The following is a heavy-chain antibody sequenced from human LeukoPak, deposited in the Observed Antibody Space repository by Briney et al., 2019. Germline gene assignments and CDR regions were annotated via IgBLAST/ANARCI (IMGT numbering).Heavy chain of an antibody. Sequence: SETLSLTCSVSGQSTTTYRWSWIRQSAAKGLEWMGRIDEDGSTTYSPSLRSRVTVSADTSKNQVSLKLKFVTAADTAVYFCARGYRSTTHCHFDSWGRGTLVTVSS. D-gene: IGHD2-2*01. V-gene: IGHV4-4*07. CDR3: ARGYRSTTHCHFDS. CDR2: IDEDGST. J-gene: IGHJ5*01. CDR1: GQSTTTYR.